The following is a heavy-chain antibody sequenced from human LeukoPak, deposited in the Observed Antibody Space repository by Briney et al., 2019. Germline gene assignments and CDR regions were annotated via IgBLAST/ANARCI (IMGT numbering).Heavy chain of an antibody. J-gene: IGHJ3*02. CDR2: IKEDGSDK. CDR3: ARDPYSGNYGAFDI. CDR1: GFSFNTYW. D-gene: IGHD1-26*01. V-gene: IGHV3-7*01. Sequence: GGSLSLSCAASGFSFNTYWMTWVRQSPGKGLEWVANIKEDGSDKVYVDSVKGRFTISRDNAKNSLYLQMNSLRVDDSAVYYCARDPYSGNYGAFDIWGQGTMVTISS.